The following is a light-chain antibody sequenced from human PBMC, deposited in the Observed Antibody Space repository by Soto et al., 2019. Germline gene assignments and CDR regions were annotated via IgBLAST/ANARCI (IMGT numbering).Light chain of an antibody. Sequence: DIVMTQSPESLAVSLGERATINCKSSQSVLYSSNNKNYLNWYQQKPGQPPKLLINWASIRESGVPDRFSGSGSGTDFTLTISSVQAEDVAVYYCHQYYGSPLTFGQGTRLEIK. CDR3: HQYYGSPLT. CDR1: QSVLYSSNNKNY. CDR2: WAS. V-gene: IGKV4-1*01. J-gene: IGKJ5*01.